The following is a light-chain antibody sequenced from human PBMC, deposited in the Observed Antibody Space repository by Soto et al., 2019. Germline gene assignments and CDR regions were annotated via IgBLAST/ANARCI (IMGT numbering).Light chain of an antibody. CDR1: QSVSSN. J-gene: IGKJ1*01. V-gene: IGKV3-15*01. CDR2: GAS. Sequence: EIVMTQSPATLSVSPGERATLSCMASQSVSSNLAWYQQKPGQAPRLLIYGASTRATGIPARFSGSGSGTEFTLTISSLQSEDFAVYYCQQYNNWPPCTFGQGTKVEIQ. CDR3: QQYNNWPPCT.